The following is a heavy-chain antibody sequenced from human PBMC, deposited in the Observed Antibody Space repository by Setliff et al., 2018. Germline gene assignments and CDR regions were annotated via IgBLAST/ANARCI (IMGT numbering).Heavy chain of an antibody. D-gene: IGHD1-26*01. V-gene: IGHV1-8*03. CDR2: LNPSSGNT. CDR3: ARAHSGSDFHDPFDI. CDR1: GYSFTSND. Sequence: ASVKVSCKASGYSFTSNDINWVRQATGQGPEWMGWLNPSSGNTGYAPKFQGRVTITRSTSLSTAYIDLSSLRSEDTAISYCARAHSGSDFHDPFDIWGQGTMVTVSS. J-gene: IGHJ3*02.